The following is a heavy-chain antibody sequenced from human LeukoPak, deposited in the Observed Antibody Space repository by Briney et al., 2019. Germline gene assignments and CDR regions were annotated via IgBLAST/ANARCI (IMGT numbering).Heavy chain of an antibody. J-gene: IGHJ4*02. CDR3: AKASSGSYYMGAYFDY. V-gene: IGHV3-23*01. CDR1: GFTFSSYA. D-gene: IGHD3-10*01. CDR2: ISSSGGTT. Sequence: PGGSLRLSCAASGFTFSSYAMTWVRQAPGKGLEWVSRISSSGGTTYYADSVKGRFTISRDNSKNTLYLQMNSLRAEDTALYYCAKASSGSYYMGAYFDYWGQGILVTVSS.